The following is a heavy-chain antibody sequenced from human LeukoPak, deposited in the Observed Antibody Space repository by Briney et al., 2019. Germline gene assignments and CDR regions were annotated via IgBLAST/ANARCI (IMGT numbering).Heavy chain of an antibody. Sequence: GSLRLSCAASGFTFTSYAMNWVRQAPGKGLEWVSTISGSGGSTYYADSVKGRFTISRDRSNNTLYVQMDSLRAEDTAIYYCAKGSWRVIDAMYFDYWGQGTLVTVSS. CDR2: ISGSGGST. V-gene: IGHV3-23*01. CDR3: AKGSWRVIDAMYFDY. J-gene: IGHJ4*02. CDR1: GFTFTSYA. D-gene: IGHD2/OR15-2a*01.